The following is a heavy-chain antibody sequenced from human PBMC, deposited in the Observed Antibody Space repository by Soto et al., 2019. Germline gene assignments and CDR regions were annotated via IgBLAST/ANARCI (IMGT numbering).Heavy chain of an antibody. Sequence: QVQLVESGGGVVQPGMSLRLCCAASGFTFSSYGMHWVRQAPGKGLEWVAVIWYDGSNKYYADSVKGRLTISRDNSKNTLYLQMNSLRAEDTAVYYCARAPQLLYSALGGMDVWGQGTTVTVSS. V-gene: IGHV3-33*01. CDR2: IWYDGSNK. CDR3: ARAPQLLYSALGGMDV. D-gene: IGHD2-2*01. J-gene: IGHJ6*02. CDR1: GFTFSSYG.